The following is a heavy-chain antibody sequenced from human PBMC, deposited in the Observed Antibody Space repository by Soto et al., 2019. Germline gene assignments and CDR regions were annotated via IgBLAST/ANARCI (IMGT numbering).Heavy chain of an antibody. CDR2: ISYDGSNK. CDR1: GFTFRGYG. D-gene: IGHD3-22*01. Sequence: GRSLRLSCAASGFTFRGYGRHWVRQAPGKGLEWVAVISYDGSNKYYADSVKGRFTISRDNSKNTLYLQMNSLRAEDTAVYYCAKENDSSGYYGYYYYGMDVWGQGTTVTVSS. J-gene: IGHJ6*02. V-gene: IGHV3-30*18. CDR3: AKENDSSGYYGYYYYGMDV.